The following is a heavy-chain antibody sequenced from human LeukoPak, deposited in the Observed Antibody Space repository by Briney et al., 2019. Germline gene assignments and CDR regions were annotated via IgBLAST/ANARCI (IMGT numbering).Heavy chain of an antibody. CDR3: ARVATIWRGWFDP. CDR2: NSGSGGST. J-gene: IGHJ5*02. CDR1: GFTFSSYA. D-gene: IGHD5-12*01. V-gene: IGHV3-23*01. Sequence: TGGSLRLSCAASGFTFSSYAMSWVRQAPGKGLEWVSANSGSGGSTYYADSVKGRFTISRDNSKNTLYLQMNSLRAEDTAVYYCARVATIWRGWFDPWGQGTLVTVSS.